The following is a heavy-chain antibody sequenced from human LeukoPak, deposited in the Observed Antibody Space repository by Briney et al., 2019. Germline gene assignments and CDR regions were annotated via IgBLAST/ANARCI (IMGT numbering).Heavy chain of an antibody. CDR3: ANGYSSGWGPDY. Sequence: SETLSPTCTVSGGSISSSSYYWGWIRQPPGKGLEWIGSIYYSGSTYYNPSLKSRVTISVDTSKNQFSLKLSSVTAADTAVYYCANGYSSGWGPDYWGQGTLVTVSS. CDR2: IYYSGST. CDR1: GGSISSSSYY. D-gene: IGHD6-19*01. J-gene: IGHJ4*02. V-gene: IGHV4-39*01.